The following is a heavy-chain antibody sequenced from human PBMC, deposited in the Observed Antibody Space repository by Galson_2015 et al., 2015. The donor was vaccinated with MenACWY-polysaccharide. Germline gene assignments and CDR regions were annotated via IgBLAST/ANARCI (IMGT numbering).Heavy chain of an antibody. CDR1: GDSVSNNHVA. V-gene: IGHV6-1*01. D-gene: IGHD2-15*01. CDR2: TYRGSN. CDR3: ARGAYSSFDI. J-gene: IGHJ3*02. Sequence: CAISGDSVSNNHVAWNWIRQSPSRGLEWLGRTYRGSNQYAASMRGRIAINSDTSTNQFSLQLSSVTPEGTGLYYCARGAYSSFDIRGQGTTVIVSS.